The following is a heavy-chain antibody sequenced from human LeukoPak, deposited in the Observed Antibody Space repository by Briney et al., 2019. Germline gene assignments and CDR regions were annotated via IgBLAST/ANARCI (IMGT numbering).Heavy chain of an antibody. Sequence: PGGSLRLSCAASGFTFSSYGMHWVRQAPGKGLEWVAVISYDGSNKYYADSVKGRFTISRDNSKNTLYLRMNSLRAEDTAVYYCAKDLTMIVEVIPDAFDIWGQGTMVTVSS. D-gene: IGHD3-22*01. CDR3: AKDLTMIVEVIPDAFDI. V-gene: IGHV3-30*18. CDR1: GFTFSSYG. CDR2: ISYDGSNK. J-gene: IGHJ3*02.